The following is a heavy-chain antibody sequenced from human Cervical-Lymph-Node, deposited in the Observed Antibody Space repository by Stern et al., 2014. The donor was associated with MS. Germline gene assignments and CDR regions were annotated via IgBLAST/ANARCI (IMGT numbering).Heavy chain of an antibody. J-gene: IGHJ6*02. D-gene: IGHD2-15*01. CDR3: ARAQSWSWGQYHYGMDV. Sequence: QVQLQESGPGLVKPSETLSLTCTVSGGSISSYYWSWIRQPPGKGLEWIGYIYSTGSPSYNPALKSRVTISLDTSKNQFSLRLSSVTAADTAIHYCARAQSWSWGQYHYGMDVWGQGTTVTVSS. CDR1: GGSISSYY. CDR2: IYSTGSP. V-gene: IGHV4-59*01.